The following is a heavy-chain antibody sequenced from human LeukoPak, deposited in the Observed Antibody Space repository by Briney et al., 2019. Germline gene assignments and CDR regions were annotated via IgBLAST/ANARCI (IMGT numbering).Heavy chain of an antibody. D-gene: IGHD3-10*01. J-gene: IGHJ4*02. V-gene: IGHV3-30*18. CDR3: AKDYVRARITMVRGVISPDY. CDR1: GFTFSSYG. Sequence: GGSLRLSCAASGFTFSSYGMHWVRQAPGKGLEWVAVISYDGSNKYYADSVKGRFTISRDNSKNTLYLQMNSLRAEDTAVYYCAKDYVRARITMVRGVISPDYWGQGTLVTVSS. CDR2: ISYDGSNK.